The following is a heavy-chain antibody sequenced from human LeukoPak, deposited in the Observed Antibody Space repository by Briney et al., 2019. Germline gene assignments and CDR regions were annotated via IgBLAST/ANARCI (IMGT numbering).Heavy chain of an antibody. V-gene: IGHV1-69*06. Sequence: SVKVSCKASGGTFSSYAIRWVRQAPGQGLEWMGGIIPIFGTANYAQKFQGRVTITADKSTSTAYMELSGLRSEDTAVYYCARDRTPLYDFWSGYPLFDPWGQGTLVTVSS. CDR2: IIPIFGTA. J-gene: IGHJ5*02. D-gene: IGHD3-3*01. CDR3: ARDRTPLYDFWSGYPLFDP. CDR1: GGTFSSYA.